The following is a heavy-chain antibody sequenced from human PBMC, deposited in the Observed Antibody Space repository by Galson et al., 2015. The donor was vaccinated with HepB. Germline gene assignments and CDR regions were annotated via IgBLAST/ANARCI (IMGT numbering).Heavy chain of an antibody. J-gene: IGHJ5*02. CDR3: ARDSLPTPGWLDP. Sequence: SLRLSCAASGFTFSSYWMSWVRQAPGKGLEWVANIKQDGSEKYYVDSVKGRFTISRDNAKNSLYLQMNSLRAEDTAVYYCARDSLPTPGWLDPWGQGTLVTVSS. CDR2: IKQDGSEK. CDR1: GFTFSSYW. V-gene: IGHV3-7*03. D-gene: IGHD4-17*01.